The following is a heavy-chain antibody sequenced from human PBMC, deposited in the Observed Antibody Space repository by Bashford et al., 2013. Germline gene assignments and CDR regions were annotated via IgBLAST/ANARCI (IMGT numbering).Heavy chain of an antibody. CDR2: TSAYNGYT. J-gene: IGHJ4*02. V-gene: IGHV1-18*01. CDR3: ARDKSFRFYDASTGHYRARSGLNFNY. D-gene: IGHD3-9*01. Sequence: IVWVRQAPGQGLEWMGWTSAYNGYTNYAQNLQGRVTMTTDTSTSTAYMELRSLRSDDTAVYYCARDKSFRFYDASTGHYRARSGLNFNYWAREPWSPSPQ.